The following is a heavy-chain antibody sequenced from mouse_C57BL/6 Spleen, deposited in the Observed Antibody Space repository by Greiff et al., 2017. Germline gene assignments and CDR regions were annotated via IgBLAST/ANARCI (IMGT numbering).Heavy chain of an antibody. Sequence: QVQLQQPGAELVKPGASVKMSCKASGYTFTSYWITWVKQRPGQGLEWIGDIYPGSGSTNYNEKFKSKATLTVDTSSSTAYMQLSSLTSEDSAVYYCARFEAYYSNYYFDYWGQGTTLTVSS. CDR1: GYTFTSYW. V-gene: IGHV1-55*01. D-gene: IGHD2-5*01. CDR3: ARFEAYYSNYYFDY. CDR2: IYPGSGST. J-gene: IGHJ2*01.